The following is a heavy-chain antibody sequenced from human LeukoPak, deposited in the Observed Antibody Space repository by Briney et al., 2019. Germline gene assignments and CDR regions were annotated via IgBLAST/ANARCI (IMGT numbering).Heavy chain of an antibody. CDR2: IIPIFGTA. V-gene: IGHV1-69*13. Sequence: ASVKVSCKASGGTFSSYAISWVRQAPGQGLEWMGGIIPIFGTANYAQKFQGRVTITADESTSTAYMELSSLRSEDTAVYYCARDREIVVVPAAIGYWGQGTLVTVSS. CDR1: GGTFSSYA. CDR3: ARDREIVVVPAAIGY. J-gene: IGHJ4*02. D-gene: IGHD2-2*01.